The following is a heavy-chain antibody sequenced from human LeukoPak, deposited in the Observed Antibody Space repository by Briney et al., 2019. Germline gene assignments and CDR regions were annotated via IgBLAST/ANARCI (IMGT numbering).Heavy chain of an antibody. J-gene: IGHJ4*02. V-gene: IGHV3-30*02. CDR2: IRYDGSNK. D-gene: IGHD3-10*01. CDR1: GFTFSSYG. CDR3: ANAPITMVRGVIDY. Sequence: GGSLRLSCAASGFTFSSYGMHWVRQAPGKGLEWVAFIRYDGSNKYYADSVKGRFTISRDNSKNTLYLQMNSLRAEDTAVYYCANAPITMVRGVIDYWGQGTLVTVSS.